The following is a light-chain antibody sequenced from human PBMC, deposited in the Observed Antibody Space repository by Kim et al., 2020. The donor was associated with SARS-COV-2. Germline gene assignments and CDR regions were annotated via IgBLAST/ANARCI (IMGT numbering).Light chain of an antibody. CDR3: QQYNVWPIT. CDR2: GAS. V-gene: IGKV3-15*01. J-gene: IGKJ5*01. CDR1: QSSSGK. Sequence: ETPGENRPRTERASQSSSGKLAWCHPKPGQPPSLLIYGASTRATGIPARFSGSESGTEFNLTSSSLQSEDFAVYYCQQYNVWPITFGQGTRLEIK.